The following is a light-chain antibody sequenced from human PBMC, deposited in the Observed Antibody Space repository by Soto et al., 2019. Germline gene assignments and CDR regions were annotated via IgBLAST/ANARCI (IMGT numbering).Light chain of an antibody. J-gene: IGKJ5*01. Sequence: EIVLTQSPATLSLSPGARATLSCRASQSVNSFLAWYQQKPGQAPRILIYDASNRATGIPARLSGSGSGTDFTLTISSIEPEDFAVYYCQQRSNWPSFGQGTRLEIK. CDR1: QSVNSF. V-gene: IGKV3-11*01. CDR3: QQRSNWPS. CDR2: DAS.